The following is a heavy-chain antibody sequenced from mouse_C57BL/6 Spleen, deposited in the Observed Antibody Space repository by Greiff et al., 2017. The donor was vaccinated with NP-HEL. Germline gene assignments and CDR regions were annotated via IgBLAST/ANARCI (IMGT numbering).Heavy chain of an antibody. D-gene: IGHD5-1*01. CDR3: ARRKYPYYFDY. Sequence: QVQLKQSGAELVMPGASVKLSCKASGYTFTSYWMHWVKQRPGQGLEWIGEIDPSDSYTNYNQKFKGKSTLTVDKSSSTAYMQLSSLTSEDSAVYYCARRKYPYYFDYWGQGTTLTVSS. CDR1: GYTFTSYW. CDR2: IDPSDSYT. J-gene: IGHJ2*01. V-gene: IGHV1-69*01.